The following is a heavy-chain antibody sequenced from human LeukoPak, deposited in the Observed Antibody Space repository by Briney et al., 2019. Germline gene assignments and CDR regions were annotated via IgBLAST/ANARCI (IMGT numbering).Heavy chain of an antibody. CDR3: ATDDCSSLSCFGS. Sequence: GGSLRLSCEASGFTVSDNYMSWVRQPPGKGLEWVSVMYSGGTKYYADSVKGRFTISKDNSQNTLYLQMNSLRAEDTAVYYCATDDCSSLSCFGSWGQGTLVTVSS. V-gene: IGHV3-66*01. J-gene: IGHJ4*02. D-gene: IGHD2-2*01. CDR1: GFTVSDNY. CDR2: MYSGGTK.